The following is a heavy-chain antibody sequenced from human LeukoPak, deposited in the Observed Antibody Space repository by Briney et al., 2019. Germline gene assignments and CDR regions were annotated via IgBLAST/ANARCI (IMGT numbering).Heavy chain of an antibody. J-gene: IGHJ3*02. CDR3: ARPKKLNWVNDAFDI. D-gene: IGHD7-27*01. Sequence: SETLSLTCTVSGGSISSSSYYWGWFRQPPGKGLEWIGSIYYSGTTYYNPSLKSRVTISVDTSKNQFSLKLSSVTAADTAVYYCARPKKLNWVNDAFDIWGQGTMVTVSS. V-gene: IGHV4-39*01. CDR1: GGSISSSSYY. CDR2: IYYSGTT.